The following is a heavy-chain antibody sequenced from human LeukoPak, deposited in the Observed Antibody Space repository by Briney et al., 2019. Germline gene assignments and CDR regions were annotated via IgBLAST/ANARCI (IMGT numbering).Heavy chain of an antibody. D-gene: IGHD1-26*01. CDR1: RFIFRNYG. V-gene: IGHV3-48*03. CDR3: ARGKWEPLDY. CDR2: ISSSGRTK. J-gene: IGHJ4*02. Sequence: PGGSLRLSCAASRFIFRNYGMHWVRQAPGKGLEWVSYISSSGRTKYYADSVKGRFTISRDNDKKSLYLQMNSLRAEDTAVYYCARGKWEPLDYWGQGTLVTVSS.